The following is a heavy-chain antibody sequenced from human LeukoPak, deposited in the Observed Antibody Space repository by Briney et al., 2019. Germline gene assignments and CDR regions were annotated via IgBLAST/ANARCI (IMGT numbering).Heavy chain of an antibody. J-gene: IGHJ4*02. V-gene: IGHV4-59*01. Sequence: PSETLSLTCTVSGGSISSYYWSWIRQPPGKGLEWIGYIYYSGSTNYNPSLKSRVTISVDTSKNQFSLKLSSVTAADTAVYYCATSLPRLYYFDYWGQGTLVTVSS. CDR2: IYYSGST. CDR1: GGSISSYY. D-gene: IGHD6-19*01. CDR3: ATSLPRLYYFDY.